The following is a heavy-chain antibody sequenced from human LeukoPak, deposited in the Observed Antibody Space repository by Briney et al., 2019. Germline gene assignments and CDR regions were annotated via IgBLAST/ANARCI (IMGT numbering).Heavy chain of an antibody. J-gene: IGHJ4*02. D-gene: IGHD3-22*01. CDR1: GYSFTGYF. V-gene: IGHV1-2*02. CDR3: ARSGSTGYSLDY. CDR2: IDPNSGDT. Sequence: AASVKVSCKASGYSFTGYFIHWVRPAPGQGREWMGCIDPNSGDTKYAQKFQGRVSMPRDTSTRTAYMELSRLRSDDTAVYFCARSGSTGYSLDYWGRGTLVTVSS.